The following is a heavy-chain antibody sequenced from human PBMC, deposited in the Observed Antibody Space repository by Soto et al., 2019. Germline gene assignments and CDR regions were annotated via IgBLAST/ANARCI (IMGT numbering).Heavy chain of an antibody. D-gene: IGHD3-3*01. V-gene: IGHV3-30*18. CDR1: GFTFSSSG. Sequence: GGSLRLSCAASGFTFSSSGIHWVRQAPGKGLEWVAVISYDGSNKFYIDSVKGRFTVSRDNSKNTLYLQMSSLRAEDTAVYYCAKDRQADFWRLPSPMDVWGQGTTVTVSS. J-gene: IGHJ6*02. CDR2: ISYDGSNK. CDR3: AKDRQADFWRLPSPMDV.